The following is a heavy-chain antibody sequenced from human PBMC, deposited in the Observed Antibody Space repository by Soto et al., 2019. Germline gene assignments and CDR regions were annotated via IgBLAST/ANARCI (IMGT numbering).Heavy chain of an antibody. D-gene: IGHD3-22*01. J-gene: IGHJ4*01. CDR2: ISGSGGTT. CDR3: AKSPNVISTFFDG. CDR1: ALTFSTYA. V-gene: IGHV3-23*01. Sequence: PGADLSLPRVASALTFSTYALNLVRQAPGRGLEWVSAISGSGGTTYYADSVKGRFTISRDNSKNTLFLQMNSLRAEDAAIYYWAKSPNVISTFFDGW.